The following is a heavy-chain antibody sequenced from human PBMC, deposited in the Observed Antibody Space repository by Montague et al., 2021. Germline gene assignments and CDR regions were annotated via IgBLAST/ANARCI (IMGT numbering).Heavy chain of an antibody. V-gene: IGHV3-33*06. CDR2: IWFDGSKK. CDR1: GFTFSSYA. J-gene: IGHJ6*03. Sequence: SLSLSCAASGFTFSSYAMHWVRQAPGTGPEWVAIIWFDGSKKYYRDSVKGRFTISRDNSENTLHLQMNSLRAEDTAVYYCVKDSGYFYYMDVWGKGTTVTVSS. D-gene: IGHD3-10*01. CDR3: VKDSGYFYYMDV.